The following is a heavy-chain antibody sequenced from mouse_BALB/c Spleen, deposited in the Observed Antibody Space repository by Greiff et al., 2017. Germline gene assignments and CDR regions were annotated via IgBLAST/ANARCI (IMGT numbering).Heavy chain of an antibody. Sequence: QVQLKESGPGLVQPSQSLSITCTVSGFSLTSYGVHWVRQSPGKGLEWLGVIWSGGSTDYNAAFISRLSISKDNSKSQVFFKMNSLQANDTAIYYCARMGGLRYYYAMDYWGQGTSVTVSS. V-gene: IGHV2-2*02. CDR3: ARMGGLRYYYAMDY. J-gene: IGHJ4*01. CDR1: GFSLTSYG. CDR2: IWSGGST. D-gene: IGHD2-4*01.